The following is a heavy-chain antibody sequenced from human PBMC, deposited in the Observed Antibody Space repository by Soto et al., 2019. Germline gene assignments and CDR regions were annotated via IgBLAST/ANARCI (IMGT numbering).Heavy chain of an antibody. V-gene: IGHV4-4*02. J-gene: IGHJ4*02. CDR2: IYHSGST. Sequence: QVQLQESGPGLVKPSGTLSLTCAVSGGSINSNNWWSWVRQPPGKGLEWIGEIYHSGSTNYNPSLKSRVTISVYKSKNQFSLKLSSVTAADTAVYYCARVAVAGTRFDYWGQGTLVTVSS. CDR3: ARVAVAGTRFDY. CDR1: GGSINSNNW. D-gene: IGHD6-19*01.